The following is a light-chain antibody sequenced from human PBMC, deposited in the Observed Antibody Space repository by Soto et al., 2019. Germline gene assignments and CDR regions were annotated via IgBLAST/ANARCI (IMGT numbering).Light chain of an antibody. CDR1: SSNIGAGYN. CDR3: QSYDSSLSGVL. V-gene: IGLV1-40*01. J-gene: IGLJ2*01. Sequence: QSVLTQPPSVSGAQGQRVTISCTGSSSNIGAGYNVHWYQQLPGTAPKLLIYGNSNRPSGVPDRFSGSKSGTSASLAITGLQAEDEADYYCQSYDSSLSGVLFGGGTKLTVL. CDR2: GNS.